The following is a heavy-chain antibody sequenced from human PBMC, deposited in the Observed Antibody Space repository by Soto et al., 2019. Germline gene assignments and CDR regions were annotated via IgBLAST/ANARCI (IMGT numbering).Heavy chain of an antibody. J-gene: IGHJ4*02. Sequence: ASVKVSCKASGGTFSSYTISWVRQAPGQGLEWMGRIIPILGIANYAQKFQGRVTITADKSTSTAYMELSSLRSEDTAVYYCAREEYYYGSGSFFDYWGQGTLVTVSS. CDR1: GGTFSSYT. D-gene: IGHD3-10*01. CDR2: IIPILGIA. CDR3: AREEYYYGSGSFFDY. V-gene: IGHV1-69*04.